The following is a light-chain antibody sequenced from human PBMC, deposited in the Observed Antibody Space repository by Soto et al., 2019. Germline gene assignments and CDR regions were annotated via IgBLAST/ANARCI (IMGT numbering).Light chain of an antibody. Sequence: QSALTQPASVSGSPGKSITISCTGTSSDVGGYNYVSWYQQHPGKAPKLMIYDVSNRPSEVSNRFSGSKSGNTAARTNSGLQAEDEADYYCSSYKSSSPLFVFGGVTKLTVL. CDR1: SSDVGGYNY. V-gene: IGLV2-14*01. CDR2: DVS. CDR3: SSYKSSSPLFV. J-gene: IGLJ2*01.